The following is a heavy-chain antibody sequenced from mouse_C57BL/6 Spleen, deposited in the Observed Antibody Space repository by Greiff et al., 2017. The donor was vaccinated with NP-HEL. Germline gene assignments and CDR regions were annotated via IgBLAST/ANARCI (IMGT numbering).Heavy chain of an antibody. CDR3: TRGSYYYVSSPFAY. CDR1: GYTFTDYE. CDR2: IDPETGGT. Sequence: QVQLQQSGAELVRPGASVTLSCKASGYTFTDYEMHWVKQTPVHGLEWIGAIDPETGGTAYNQKFKGKAILTADKSSSTAYMELRSLTSDDSAVYYCTRGSYYYVSSPFAYWGQGTLVTVSA. D-gene: IGHD1-1*01. J-gene: IGHJ3*01. V-gene: IGHV1-15*01.